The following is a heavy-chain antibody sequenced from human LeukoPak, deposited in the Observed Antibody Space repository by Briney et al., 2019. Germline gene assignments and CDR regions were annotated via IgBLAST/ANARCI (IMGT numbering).Heavy chain of an antibody. CDR3: ARHASSIAARRGFDY. J-gene: IGHJ4*02. CDR1: GGSISSSTYY. Sequence: PSETLSLTCTVSGGSISSSTYYWGWIRQPPGKGLEWIGGVYYSGSTYYNPSLKSRVTISVDTSKNQFSLKLSSVTAADTAVYYCARHASSIAARRGFDYWGQGTLVTASS. CDR2: VYYSGST. D-gene: IGHD6-6*01. V-gene: IGHV4-39*01.